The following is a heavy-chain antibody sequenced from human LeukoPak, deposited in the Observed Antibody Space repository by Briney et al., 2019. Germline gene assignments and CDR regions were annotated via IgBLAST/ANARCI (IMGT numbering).Heavy chain of an antibody. Sequence: GASVKVSCKASGYTFTSYGISWVRQAPGQGLEWMGWISAYNGNTNSAQKLQGRVTMTTDTSTSTAYMELRSLRSDGTAVYYCARDWGGSSDYRVWFDPWGQGTLVTVSS. CDR2: ISAYNGNT. V-gene: IGHV1-18*01. CDR3: ARDWGGSSDYRVWFDP. CDR1: GYTFTSYG. J-gene: IGHJ5*02. D-gene: IGHD2-15*01.